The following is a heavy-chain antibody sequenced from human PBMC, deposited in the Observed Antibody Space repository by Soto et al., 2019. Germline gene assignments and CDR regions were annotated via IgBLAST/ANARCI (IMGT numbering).Heavy chain of an antibody. Sequence: GGSLRLSCAASGFTFSSYWMHWVRQAPGKGLVWVSRINSDGSSTSYADSVKGRFTISRDNAKNTLYLQMNSLRAEDTAVYYCARDRAAAGIFVYYGMDVWGQGTTVTVSS. J-gene: IGHJ6*02. V-gene: IGHV3-74*01. CDR1: GFTFSSYW. CDR2: INSDGSST. CDR3: ARDRAAAGIFVYYGMDV. D-gene: IGHD6-13*01.